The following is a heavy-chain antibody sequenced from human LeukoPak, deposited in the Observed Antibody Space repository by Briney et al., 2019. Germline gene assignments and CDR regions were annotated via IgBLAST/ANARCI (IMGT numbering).Heavy chain of an antibody. CDR3: ARRGDSYKSYDWYYGMDV. V-gene: IGHV1-69*04. CDR2: IIPILGIA. J-gene: IGHJ6*02. D-gene: IGHD5-24*01. Sequence: SVKVSCKASGGTFSSYAISWVRQAPGQGLEWMGRIIPILGIADYAQKLQSRVTLTADKSTSTAYMELSSLRSDDTAMYYCARRGDSYKSYDWYYGMDVWGQGTTVTVSS. CDR1: GGTFSSYA.